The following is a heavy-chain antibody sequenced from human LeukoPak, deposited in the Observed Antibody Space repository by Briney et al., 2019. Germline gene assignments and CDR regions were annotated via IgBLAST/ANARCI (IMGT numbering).Heavy chain of an antibody. CDR3: ARDWDY. CDR1: GFTFSSYW. J-gene: IGHJ4*02. V-gene: IGHV3-7*01. Sequence: GGSLRLSCAASGFTFSSYWMSWVRQAPGTGLEWVANIKQDGSEEHYVYSVKGRFTIYRDNAKNSLYLQMNSLRAEDTAVYYCARDWDYWGQGALVTVSS. CDR2: IKQDGSEE.